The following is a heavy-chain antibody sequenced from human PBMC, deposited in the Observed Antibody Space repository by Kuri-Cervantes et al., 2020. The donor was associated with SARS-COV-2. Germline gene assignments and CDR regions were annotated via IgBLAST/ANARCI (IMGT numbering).Heavy chain of an antibody. CDR1: GFTFSSYS. Sequence: GGSLRLSCAASGFTFSSYSMNWVRQAPGKGLEWVSSISSSSSYIYYADSVKGRFTISRDNAKNSLYLQMNSLRAEDTAVYYCARDRYDFWSGLGYYYYGMDVWGPGTTVTVSS. D-gene: IGHD3-3*01. V-gene: IGHV3-21*01. CDR2: ISSSSSYI. CDR3: ARDRYDFWSGLGYYYYGMDV. J-gene: IGHJ6*02.